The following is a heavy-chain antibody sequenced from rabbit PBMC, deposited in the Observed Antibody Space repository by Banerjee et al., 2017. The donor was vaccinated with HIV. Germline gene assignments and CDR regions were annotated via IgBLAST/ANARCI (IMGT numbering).Heavy chain of an antibody. D-gene: IGHD8-1*01. Sequence: QEQLVESGGGLVQPEGSLTLTCKASGFDFSNYGISWVRQAPGKGLEWIAYIYAGSSGRSDYASWAKGRFTISKTSSTTVTLQMTSLTAADTATYFCARDGGSSYSYGFDLWGPGTLVTVS. V-gene: IGHV1S45*01. CDR1: GFDFSNYG. J-gene: IGHJ4*01. CDR3: ARDGGSSYSYGFDL. CDR2: IYAGSSGRS.